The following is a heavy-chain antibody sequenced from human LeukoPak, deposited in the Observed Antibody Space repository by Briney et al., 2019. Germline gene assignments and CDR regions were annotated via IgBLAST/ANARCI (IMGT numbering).Heavy chain of an antibody. V-gene: IGHV3-30-3*01. CDR3: ASSDTVTNLIDY. J-gene: IGHJ4*02. Sequence: GRSLRLSCAASGFTFSSYAMHWVRQAPGKGLEWVAVISYDGSNKYYADSVKGRFTISRDNSKNTLYLQMNSLRAEDTAVYYCASSDTVTNLIDYWGQGTLVTVSS. D-gene: IGHD4-17*01. CDR2: ISYDGSNK. CDR1: GFTFSSYA.